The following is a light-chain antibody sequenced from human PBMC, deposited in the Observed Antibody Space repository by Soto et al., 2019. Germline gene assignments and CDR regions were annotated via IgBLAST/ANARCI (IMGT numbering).Light chain of an antibody. CDR1: QSFSTW. CDR2: DVS. J-gene: IGKJ1*01. Sequence: DIQMTQSPSTLSASVGDRVTITCRASQSFSTWLDWYQQKPGEAPKLLIYDVSNLQSGVPSRFICGVSGTGVTLSFCSLRPCDFASYYCHQYDSYPWTFGRGTKVEIK. CDR3: HQYDSYPWT. V-gene: IGKV1-5*01.